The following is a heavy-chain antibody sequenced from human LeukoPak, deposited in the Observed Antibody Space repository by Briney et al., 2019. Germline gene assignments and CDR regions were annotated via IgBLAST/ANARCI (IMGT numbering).Heavy chain of an antibody. Sequence: GGSLRLSCAASGFTFSSYAMSWVRQAPGKGLEWVSAISGSGGSTYYADSVKGRFTISRDNSKNTLYLQMNSLRAEDTAVYYCANLLGGTVTMLGSWFDPWGQGTLVTVSS. CDR2: ISGSGGST. D-gene: IGHD4-11*01. J-gene: IGHJ5*02. CDR3: ANLLGGTVTMLGSWFDP. V-gene: IGHV3-23*01. CDR1: GFTFSSYA.